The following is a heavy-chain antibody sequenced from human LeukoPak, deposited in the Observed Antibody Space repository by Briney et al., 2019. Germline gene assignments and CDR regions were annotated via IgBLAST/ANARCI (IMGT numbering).Heavy chain of an antibody. J-gene: IGHJ4*02. CDR2: INPNSGGT. CDR1: GYTFTGYY. Sequence: GASVKVSCKASGYTFTGYYMHWVRQAPGQGLEWMGWINPNSGGTNYAQKFQGRVTMTRDTSISTAYMELSNLRSDDTAVYPCARSNYYDSSGSDYWGQGTLVTVSS. D-gene: IGHD3-22*01. V-gene: IGHV1-2*02. CDR3: ARSNYYDSSGSDY.